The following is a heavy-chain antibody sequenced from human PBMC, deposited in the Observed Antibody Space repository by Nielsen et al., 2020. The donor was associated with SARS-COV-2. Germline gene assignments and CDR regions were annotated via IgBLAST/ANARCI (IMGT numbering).Heavy chain of an antibody. J-gene: IGHJ4*02. CDR3: ARGSNGYDTSGFDY. CDR1: GYTFTNYA. D-gene: IGHD3-22*01. V-gene: IGHV7-4-1*02. CDR2: INTNTGHP. Sequence: ASVKVSCKASGYTFTNYAMNWVRQAPGQGLEWMGCINTNTGHPMYAQGFTGRFVFSLDTSVNTAYLQITSLKAEDTAVYYCARGSNGYDTSGFDYWGQGTLATVSS.